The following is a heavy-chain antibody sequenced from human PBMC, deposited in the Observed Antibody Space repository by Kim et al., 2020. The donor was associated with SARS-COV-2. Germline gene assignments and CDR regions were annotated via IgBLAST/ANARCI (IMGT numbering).Heavy chain of an antibody. J-gene: IGHJ4*01. V-gene: IGHV3-72*01. Sequence: GGSLRLSCAASGFTFSDHSMDWVRQAPGKGLEWVGRIKDKANSYTSEYAASVKGRFTISRDDSKNSVCLEMNSLNTEDTAMYYCARRSLGAYAAPFDYWGQGTLVTVSS. D-gene: IGHD3-16*01. CDR3: ARRSLGAYAAPFDY. CDR2: IKDKANSYTS. CDR1: GFTFSDHS.